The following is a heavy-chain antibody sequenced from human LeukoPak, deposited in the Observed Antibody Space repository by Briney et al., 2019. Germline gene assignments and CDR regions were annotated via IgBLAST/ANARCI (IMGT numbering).Heavy chain of an antibody. D-gene: IGHD5-18*01. V-gene: IGHV1-2*02. CDR3: ARGVDTAMAPRFDY. CDR1: GYTLTVYY. Sequence: ASVTVSFKASGYTLTVYYMHWVRQAPGQGLEWLAWINPNSGGTNYAQKFQGRVTMTRDTSISTAYMELSRLRSDDTAVYYCARGVDTAMAPRFDYWGQGTLIIVSS. J-gene: IGHJ4*02. CDR2: INPNSGGT.